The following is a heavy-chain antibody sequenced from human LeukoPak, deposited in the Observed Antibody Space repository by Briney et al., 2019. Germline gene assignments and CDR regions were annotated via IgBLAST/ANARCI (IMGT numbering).Heavy chain of an antibody. J-gene: IGHJ4*02. V-gene: IGHV3-23*01. D-gene: IGHD3-22*01. CDR2: ISGSGGTT. Sequence: GGSLRLSCAASGFTFSSYAMSWVRQAPGKGLEWVSAISGSGGTTYYADSVKGRFTISRDNSKNTLYLQMNSLRGEDTAVYYCAKVQYYYDSSGYRGFDYWGQGTLVTVSS. CDR3: AKVQYYYDSSGYRGFDY. CDR1: GFTFSSYA.